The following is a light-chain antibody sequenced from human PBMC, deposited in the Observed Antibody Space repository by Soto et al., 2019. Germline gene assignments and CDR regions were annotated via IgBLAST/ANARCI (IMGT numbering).Light chain of an antibody. V-gene: IGKV3-20*01. J-gene: IGKJ1*01. Sequence: EIVLTQAPDTRSVSPGERATLSCRASQSVPNSRLAWYQQKTGQAPSLFISDTSIRATGIPDRFSGSGYGTDFSLIIGRLEPEDFAVYICQQYGASPWTFGQGTKVDIK. CDR1: QSVPNSR. CDR3: QQYGASPWT. CDR2: DTS.